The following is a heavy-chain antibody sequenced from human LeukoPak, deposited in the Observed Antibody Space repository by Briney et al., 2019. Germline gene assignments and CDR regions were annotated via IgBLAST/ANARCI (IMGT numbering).Heavy chain of an antibody. Sequence: GGSLRLSCAASGFTFSSYGMHWVRQAPGKGLEWVAVISYDGSNKYYADSVKGRFTISRDNSKNTLYLQMNSLRAEDTAVYYCAKDPLGIAVAGAFDYWGQGTLVTVSS. D-gene: IGHD6-19*01. CDR3: AKDPLGIAVAGAFDY. CDR2: ISYDGSNK. V-gene: IGHV3-30*18. CDR1: GFTFSSYG. J-gene: IGHJ4*02.